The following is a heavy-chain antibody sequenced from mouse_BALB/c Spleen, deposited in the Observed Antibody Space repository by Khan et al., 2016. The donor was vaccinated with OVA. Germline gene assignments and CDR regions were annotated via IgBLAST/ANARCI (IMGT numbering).Heavy chain of an antibody. V-gene: IGHV2-3*01. CDR2: IWGDGST. J-gene: IGHJ4*01. D-gene: IGHD1-1*01. CDR3: AKSTTDYYSMDY. CDR1: GFSLSSNG. Sequence: VQLQQSGPGLVAPSQSLSITCTVSGFSLSSNGVSWVRQPPGKGLEWLGVIWGDGSTNYHSTLKSRLIISKDNSKSQVFLKLNSLQTDDTATYYCAKSTTDYYSMDYWGQGTSVTVSS.